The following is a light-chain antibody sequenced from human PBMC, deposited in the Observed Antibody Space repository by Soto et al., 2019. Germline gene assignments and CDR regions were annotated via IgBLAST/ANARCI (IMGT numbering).Light chain of an antibody. Sequence: DIQLTQSPSSLSASVGDRVTITCRASQSIAFYVNWFQQKPGRAPRLLIHAASSLQSGVPSRFSGSGSGTDFTLTINSLQPEDSATYFCQQSSNSPMYTFGQGTK. CDR3: QQSSNSPMYT. J-gene: IGKJ2*01. V-gene: IGKV1-39*01. CDR2: AAS. CDR1: QSIAFY.